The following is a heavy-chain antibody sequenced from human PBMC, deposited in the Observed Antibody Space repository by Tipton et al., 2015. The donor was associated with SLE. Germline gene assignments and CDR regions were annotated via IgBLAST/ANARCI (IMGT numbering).Heavy chain of an antibody. CDR2: IYYSGST. V-gene: IGHV4-39*07. J-gene: IGHJ4*02. D-gene: IGHD3-3*01. CDR1: GGSISDKSYY. Sequence: TLSLTCTVSGGSISDKSYYWGWLRQPPGKDLEWIGRIYYSGSTYSNPSLKSRVSISVDTTKNQFSLRLTSVTAADTAVYYCARDRFWNGYLEYWGQGALVSVSS. CDR3: ARDRFWNGYLEY.